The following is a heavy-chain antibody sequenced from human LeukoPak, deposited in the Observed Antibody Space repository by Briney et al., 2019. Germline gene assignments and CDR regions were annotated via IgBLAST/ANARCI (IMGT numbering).Heavy chain of an antibody. V-gene: IGHV4-39*07. CDR2: IYYTGST. CDR3: ARRDTVRGVIPGSWFDP. D-gene: IGHD3-10*01. J-gene: IGHJ5*02. CDR1: GGSITSSTYY. Sequence: SETLSLTSTVSGGSITSSTYYWGWIRQPPGKGLEWIGSIYYTGSTSYNPSLKSRVTISIDTSKNQFSLKPSSVTAADTAVYYCARRDTVRGVIPGSWFDPWGQGTLVTVSS.